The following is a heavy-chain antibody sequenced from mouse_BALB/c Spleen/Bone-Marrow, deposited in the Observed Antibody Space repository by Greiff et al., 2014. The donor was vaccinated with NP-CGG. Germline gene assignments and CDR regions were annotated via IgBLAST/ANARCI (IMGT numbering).Heavy chain of an antibody. CDR3: ASLTGTFDY. V-gene: IGHV14-3*02. J-gene: IGHJ2*01. D-gene: IGHD4-1*01. CDR1: GFNIKDTY. Sequence: VQLKESGTDLVKPGASVKLSCTASGFNIKDTYMHWVKQSPEQGLDWIGRIDPASGNIQYDPKFQGRAAITADTSSNTAYLQLSSLTSEDTAVYYCASLTGTFDYWGQGTPLTVSS. CDR2: IDPASGNI.